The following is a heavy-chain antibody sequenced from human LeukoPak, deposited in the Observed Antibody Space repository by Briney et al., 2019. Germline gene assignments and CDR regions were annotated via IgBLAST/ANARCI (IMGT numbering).Heavy chain of an antibody. Sequence: PSETLSLTCTVSGGSISSSSYYWGWIRQPPGKGLEWIGSIYYSGSTYYNPSLKSRVTISVDTSKNQFSLKLSSVTAADTAVYYYARAYSSSSPFDYWGQGTLVTVSS. CDR3: ARAYSSSSPFDY. CDR2: IYYSGST. CDR1: GGSISSSSYY. V-gene: IGHV4-39*01. J-gene: IGHJ4*02. D-gene: IGHD6-6*01.